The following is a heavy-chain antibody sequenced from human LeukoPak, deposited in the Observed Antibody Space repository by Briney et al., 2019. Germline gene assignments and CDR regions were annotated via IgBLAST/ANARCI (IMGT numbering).Heavy chain of an antibody. V-gene: IGHV3-33*01. CDR1: GFTFSSYG. J-gene: IGHJ4*02. Sequence: GRSLRLSCAASGFTFSSYGMHWVRQAPGKGLEWVAVIWYDGSNKYYADSVKGLFTISRDNSKNTLYLQMNSLRAEDTAVYYCARDGQWLGLLDYWGQGTLVTVSS. CDR2: IWYDGSNK. CDR3: ARDGQWLGLLDY. D-gene: IGHD6-19*01.